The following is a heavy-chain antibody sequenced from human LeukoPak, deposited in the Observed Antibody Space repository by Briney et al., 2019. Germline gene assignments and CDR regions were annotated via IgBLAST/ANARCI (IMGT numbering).Heavy chain of an antibody. V-gene: IGHV3-30*09. J-gene: IGHJ6*03. Sequence: PGGSLGLSCVASGFTFSSHAMHWVRQAPGKGLEWVAVISFDGSNKYYTGSVKGRFAISRDNSKNTLYLQMNSLRAEDTAVYYCARGRYCTTSSCYSYYHYYNMDVWGKGTTVTVSS. CDR2: ISFDGSNK. CDR1: GFTFSSHA. CDR3: ARGRYCTTSSCYSYYHYYNMDV. D-gene: IGHD2-2*01.